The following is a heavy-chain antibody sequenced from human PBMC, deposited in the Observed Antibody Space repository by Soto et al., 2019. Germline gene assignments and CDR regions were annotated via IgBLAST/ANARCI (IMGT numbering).Heavy chain of an antibody. J-gene: IGHJ4*02. CDR2: IYYSGST. D-gene: IGHD6-13*01. V-gene: IGHV4-39*01. CDR3: ARIPQGIAAAGIEFDY. CDR1: GGSISSSSYY. Sequence: SETLSLTCTVSGGSISSSSYYWGWIRQPPGKGLEWIGSIYYSGSTYYNPSLKSRVTISVDTSKNQFSLKLSSVTAAGTAVYYCARIPQGIAAAGIEFDYWGQGTLVTVSS.